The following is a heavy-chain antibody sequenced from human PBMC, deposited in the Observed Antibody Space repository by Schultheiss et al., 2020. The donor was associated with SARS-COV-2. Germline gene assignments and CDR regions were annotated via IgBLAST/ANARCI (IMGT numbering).Heavy chain of an antibody. CDR1: GYTFTSYD. V-gene: IGHV1-8*01. CDR2: MNPNSGNT. Sequence: ASVKVSCKASGYTFTSYDINWVRQATGQGLEWMGWMNPNSGNTGYAQKFQGRVTITRDTSASTAYMELSSLRSEDTAVYYCARVSSGWYYFDYWGQGTLVTVSS. CDR3: ARVSSGWYYFDY. J-gene: IGHJ4*02. D-gene: IGHD6-19*01.